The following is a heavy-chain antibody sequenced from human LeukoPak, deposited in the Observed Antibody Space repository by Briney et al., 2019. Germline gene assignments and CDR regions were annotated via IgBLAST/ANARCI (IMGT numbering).Heavy chain of an antibody. D-gene: IGHD3-3*01. Sequence: GGSLRLSCAASRFTFTDYAMHWVRQAPGKGLGWVAVLSFDGNNKYYADSVKGRFTISRDNSKSTLYLQMDSLRPEDTAVYYCAKSSSVHYDFWSGRYYPNSWGQGTLVTVSS. J-gene: IGHJ4*02. CDR2: LSFDGNNK. V-gene: IGHV3-30-3*02. CDR1: RFTFTDYA. CDR3: AKSSSVHYDFWSGRYYPNS.